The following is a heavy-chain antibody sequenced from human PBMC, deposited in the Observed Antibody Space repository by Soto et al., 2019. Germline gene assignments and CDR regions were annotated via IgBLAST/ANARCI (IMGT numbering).Heavy chain of an antibody. D-gene: IGHD2-2*01. CDR2: IYSSGST. CDR1: TGSINGYY. Sequence: TENLSLTCRVSTGSINGYYWNWIRQSPGKGLEWIAFIYSSGSTNYNPSLKSRATISVDRSKNQVSLKLTSVTAADTAVYYCARGKRDSTSCLDVWGQGTTVTVSS. J-gene: IGHJ6*02. CDR3: ARGKRDSTSCLDV. V-gene: IGHV4-59*01.